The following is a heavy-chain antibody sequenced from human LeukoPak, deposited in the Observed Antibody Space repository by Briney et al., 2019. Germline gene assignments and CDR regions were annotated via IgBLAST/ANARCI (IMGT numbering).Heavy chain of an antibody. CDR3: ARENSIVVVPAAASYAFDI. V-gene: IGHV4-4*07. CDR1: GGSISSYY. J-gene: IGHJ3*02. D-gene: IGHD2-2*01. CDR2: IYTSGST. Sequence: PSETLSLTCTVSGGSISSYYWSWIRQPAGKGLEWIGRIYTSGSTNYNPSLKSRVTISVDTSKNQFSLKLSSVAAADTAVYYCARENSIVVVPAAASYAFDIWGQGTMVTVSS.